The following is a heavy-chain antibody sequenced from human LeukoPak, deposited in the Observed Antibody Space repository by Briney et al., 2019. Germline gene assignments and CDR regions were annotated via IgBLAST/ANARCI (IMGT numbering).Heavy chain of an antibody. Sequence: GGSLRLSCAASGFTVSSNYMSWVRQAPGKGLEWVSVIYSGGSTYYADSVKGRFTISRDNSKNTLYLQMNSLRAEDTAVYYCTTDPLGTTEGYWGRGTLVTVSS. CDR1: GFTVSSNY. V-gene: IGHV3-66*01. CDR3: TTDPLGTTEGY. D-gene: IGHD1-7*01. J-gene: IGHJ4*02. CDR2: IYSGGST.